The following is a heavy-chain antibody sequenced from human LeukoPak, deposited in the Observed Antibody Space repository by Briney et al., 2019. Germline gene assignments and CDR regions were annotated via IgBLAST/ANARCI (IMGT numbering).Heavy chain of an antibody. CDR2: INPSGGST. J-gene: IGHJ6*02. CDR3: ARTNPHCSSTSCYAGPHYYYYYGMDV. CDR1: GYTFTSYY. Sequence: ASVKVSCKASGYTFTSYYMHWVRQAPGQGLEWMGLINPSGGSTSYAQKFQGRVTMTRDTSTSTVYMELSSLRSEDTAVYYCARTNPHCSSTSCYAGPHYYYYYGMDVWGQGTTVTVSS. D-gene: IGHD2-2*01. V-gene: IGHV1-46*01.